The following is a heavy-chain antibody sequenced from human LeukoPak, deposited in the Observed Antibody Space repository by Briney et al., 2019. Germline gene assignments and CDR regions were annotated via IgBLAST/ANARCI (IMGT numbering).Heavy chain of an antibody. CDR1: ELSFSSYV. D-gene: IGHD3-16*02. J-gene: IGHJ4*02. Sequence: PGGSLRLSCAASELSFSSYVMYWVRQAPGKGLEWVANIKQDGSEKYYVDSVKGRFTISRDNAKNSLYLQMNSLRAEDTAVYYCASDRRDYVWGSYRDWGQGTLVTVSS. CDR3: ASDRRDYVWGSYRD. CDR2: IKQDGSEK. V-gene: IGHV3-7*01.